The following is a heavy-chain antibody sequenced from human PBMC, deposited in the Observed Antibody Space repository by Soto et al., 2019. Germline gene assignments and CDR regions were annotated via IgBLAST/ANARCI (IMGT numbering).Heavy chain of an antibody. V-gene: IGHV4-39*01. CDR1: GGSISSSSYY. CDR3: ARQGGATNNWFDT. J-gene: IGHJ5*02. D-gene: IGHD1-26*01. CDR2: IYYSGST. Sequence: SETLSLTCTVSGGSISSSSYYWGWIRQPPGKGLEWIGSIYYSGSTYYNPSLKSRVTISVDTSKNQFSLKVSSVTAADTAVYYWARQGGATNNWFDTWGQGTLVTVSS.